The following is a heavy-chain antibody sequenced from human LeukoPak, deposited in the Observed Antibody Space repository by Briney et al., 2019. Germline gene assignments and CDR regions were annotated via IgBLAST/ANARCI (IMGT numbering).Heavy chain of an antibody. J-gene: IGHJ4*02. CDR2: INPSGGST. CDR3: ARGGLGYCSSTSCLPDY. D-gene: IGHD2-2*01. V-gene: IGHV1-46*01. CDR1: GYTFTSYH. Sequence: GASVKVSCKASGYTFTSYHMHWVRQAPGQGLEWMGIINPSGGSTSYAQKFQGRVTMTRDTSTSTVYMELSSLRSEDTAVYYCARGGLGYCSSTSCLPDYWGQGTLVTVSS.